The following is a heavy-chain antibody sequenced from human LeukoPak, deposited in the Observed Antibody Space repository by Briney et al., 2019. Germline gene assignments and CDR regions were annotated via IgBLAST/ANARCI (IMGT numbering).Heavy chain of an antibody. V-gene: IGHV3-23*01. CDR1: GFSFSSYA. J-gene: IGHJ4*02. CDR2: ISGSGGST. CDR3: AKDRAAAAGTNDY. Sequence: PGGSLRLSCAASGFSFSSYAMSWVRQAPGKGLEWVSAISGSGGSTYYADSVKGRFTISRVNSKNTLYLQMNSLRAEDTAVYYCAKDRAAAAGTNDYWGQGTLVTVSS. D-gene: IGHD6-13*01.